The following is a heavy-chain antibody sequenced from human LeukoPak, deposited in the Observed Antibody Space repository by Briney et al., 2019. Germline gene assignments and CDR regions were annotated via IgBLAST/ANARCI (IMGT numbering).Heavy chain of an antibody. D-gene: IGHD5-12*01. CDR1: GFTFSSYG. CDR3: AKDGAPGVATILDD. CDR2: ISGSGGST. V-gene: IGHV3-23*01. Sequence: GGSLRLSCAASGFTFSSYGMSWVRQAPGKGLEWVSAISGSGGSTYYADSVKGRFTISRDNSKNTLYLQMNSLRAEDTAVYYCAKDGAPGVATILDDWGQGTLVTVSS. J-gene: IGHJ4*02.